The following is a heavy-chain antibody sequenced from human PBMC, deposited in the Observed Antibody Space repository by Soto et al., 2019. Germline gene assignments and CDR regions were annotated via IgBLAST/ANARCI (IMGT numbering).Heavy chain of an antibody. D-gene: IGHD3-3*01. CDR3: AHRRLGDTRPDYNDLDV. Sequence: QITLKEAGPTLVKPTQTLTLTCTFSGFSLSTTGEGVFWIRQPPGKAPEWLALVHWNDDKRYSPSLRPRLTIRKDTSRNQVVLSLTNLDPVDTGTYYCAHRRLGDTRPDYNDLDVWGQGTTVIVSS. CDR1: GFSLSTTGEG. V-gene: IGHV2-5*01. CDR2: VHWNDDK. J-gene: IGHJ6*02.